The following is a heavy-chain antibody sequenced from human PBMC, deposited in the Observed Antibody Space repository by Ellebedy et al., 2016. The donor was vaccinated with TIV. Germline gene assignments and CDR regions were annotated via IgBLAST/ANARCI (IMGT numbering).Heavy chain of an antibody. CDR1: GFTFSSFA. D-gene: IGHD2-15*01. CDR2: IIRNGGNT. Sequence: GESLKISCSASGFTFSSFAMHWVRQAPGKGLEYVSGIIRNGGNTSYAASVKGRFTISRDNSQNTLYLQMTNLRAEDTAIYYCVRSPCSGGGCPFRDWGQGTLVTVSS. J-gene: IGHJ4*02. CDR3: VRSPCSGGGCPFRD. V-gene: IGHV3-64D*06.